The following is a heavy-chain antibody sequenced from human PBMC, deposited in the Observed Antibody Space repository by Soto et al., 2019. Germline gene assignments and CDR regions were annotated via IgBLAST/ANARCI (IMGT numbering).Heavy chain of an antibody. CDR1: GGSFSGYY. CDR3: ARGVYYYGSGSLRNWFDP. D-gene: IGHD3-10*01. J-gene: IGHJ5*02. CDR2: INQSGST. V-gene: IGHV4-34*01. Sequence: QVQLQQWGAGLLKPSETLSLTCAVYGGSFSGYYWSWIRKPPGKGLEWIGEINQSGSTNYNPSLKSRVTLSVDTSKNQFSLKLSSVTAADTAVYYCARGVYYYGSGSLRNWFDPWGQGTLVTVSS.